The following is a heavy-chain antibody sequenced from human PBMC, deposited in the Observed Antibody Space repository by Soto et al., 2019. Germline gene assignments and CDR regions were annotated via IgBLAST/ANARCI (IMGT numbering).Heavy chain of an antibody. CDR3: ARGRDGYNYQTSSCFDL. CDR1: GGSLSSSYDY. Sequence: SETLCLTCNVSGGSLSSSYDYWTWIRQSPGKGLEWIAYVFYSGSTSYNPTFKSRVTISMDTSKRQFSLNLNSVTPADTAVYFCARGRDGYNYQTSSCFDLWGRGALVTVSS. CDR2: VFYSGST. D-gene: IGHD5-12*01. V-gene: IGHV4-61*01. J-gene: IGHJ2*01.